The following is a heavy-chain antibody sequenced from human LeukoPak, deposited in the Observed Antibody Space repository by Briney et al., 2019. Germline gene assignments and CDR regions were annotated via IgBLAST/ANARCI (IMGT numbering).Heavy chain of an antibody. CDR1: GFAFDSFA. V-gene: IGHV3-23*01. CDR2: ISGSGGTT. D-gene: IGHD2-2*01. J-gene: IGHJ4*02. Sequence: RGGTLRLSCAASGFAFDSFAMTWVRQAPGKGLEWVSSISGSGGTTYYADSLKGRATISRDNSKNTLYLQVNSLRAEDTAKYYCANVHCTISGCFAGVGPSDDWGQGTLVTVSS. CDR3: ANVHCTISGCFAGVGPSDD.